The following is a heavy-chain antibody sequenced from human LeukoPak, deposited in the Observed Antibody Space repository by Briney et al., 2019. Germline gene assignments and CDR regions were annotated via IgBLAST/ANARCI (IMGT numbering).Heavy chain of an antibody. Sequence: ASVKVSCKASVYTFTGYYMHWVRQAPGQGLEWMGWINPNSGGTNYAQKFQGRVTMTRDTSISTAYMELSRLRSDDTAVYYCARPYCSSTSCYTAGSGWGQGTLVTV. CDR2: INPNSGGT. J-gene: IGHJ4*02. D-gene: IGHD2-2*02. CDR1: VYTFTGYY. V-gene: IGHV1-2*02. CDR3: ARPYCSSTSCYTAGSG.